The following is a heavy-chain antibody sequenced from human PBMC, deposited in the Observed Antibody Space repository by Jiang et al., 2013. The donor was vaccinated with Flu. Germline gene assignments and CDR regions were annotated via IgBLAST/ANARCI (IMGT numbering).Heavy chain of an antibody. D-gene: IGHD4-17*01. V-gene: IGHV4-39*01. Sequence: LLKPSETLSLTCTVSGGSISSSSYYWGWIRQPPGKGLEWIGSIYYSGSTYYNPSLKSRVTISVDTSKNQFSLKLSSVTAADTAVYYCARHSNYGDYDYWGQGTLVTVSS. CDR1: GGSISSSSYY. CDR3: ARHSNYGDYDY. J-gene: IGHJ4*02. CDR2: IYYSGST.